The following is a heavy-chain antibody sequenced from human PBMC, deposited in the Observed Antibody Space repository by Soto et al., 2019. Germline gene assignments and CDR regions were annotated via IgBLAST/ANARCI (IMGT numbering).Heavy chain of an antibody. CDR3: ARDLGYCSSTSCYDGVVDYYGMDV. CDR1: GFTFSSYG. CDR2: IWYDGSNK. V-gene: IGHV3-33*01. J-gene: IGHJ6*02. D-gene: IGHD2-2*01. Sequence: QVQLVESGGGVVQPGRSLRLSCAASGFTFSSYGMHWVRQAPGKGLEWVAVIWYDGSNKYYADSVKGRFTISRDNSKNTLYLQMSSLRAEDTAVYYCARDLGYCSSTSCYDGVVDYYGMDVWGQGTTVTVSS.